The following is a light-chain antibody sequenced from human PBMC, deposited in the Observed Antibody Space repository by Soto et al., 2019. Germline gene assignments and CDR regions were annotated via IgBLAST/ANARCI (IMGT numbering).Light chain of an antibody. Sequence: QSALTQPPSASGSPGQSVTISCTGTGSDVGDYNYVSWYQQHPGKAPKLMIYEVSKRPSGVPDRFSGSKSGNTASLTVSGLHAEDEANYYCSSYTGSSYVFGTGTKVTVL. V-gene: IGLV2-8*01. CDR1: GSDVGDYNY. CDR2: EVS. CDR3: SSYTGSSYV. J-gene: IGLJ1*01.